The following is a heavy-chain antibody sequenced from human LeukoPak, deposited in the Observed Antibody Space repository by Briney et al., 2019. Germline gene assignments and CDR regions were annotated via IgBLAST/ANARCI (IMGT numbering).Heavy chain of an antibody. CDR3: ARGDIVVIPAAISAYYYMDV. CDR2: INHSGST. V-gene: IGHV4-34*01. CDR1: GGSFSGYY. J-gene: IGHJ6*03. D-gene: IGHD2-2*01. Sequence: SETLSLTCAVSGGSFSGYYWSWIRQPPGKGLGWIGEINHSGSTNYNPSLKSRVTISVDTSKNQFSLKLSSVTAADTAVYYCARGDIVVIPAAISAYYYMDVWGKGTTVTVSS.